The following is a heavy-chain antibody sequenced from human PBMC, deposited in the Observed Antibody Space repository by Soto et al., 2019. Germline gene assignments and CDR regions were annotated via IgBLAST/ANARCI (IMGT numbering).Heavy chain of an antibody. J-gene: IGHJ4*02. Sequence: QVQLQESGPGLVKPSGTLSLTCAVSGDSISSDKWWSWVRQPPGKGLEWIGEIHHSGRPNYNPSLKSPVTILVEKSQNQVFLEILSKTADDTAVYYCARGGDWQFDYWGQGTLVTVSS. CDR2: IHHSGRP. CDR3: ARGGDWQFDY. V-gene: IGHV4-4*02. D-gene: IGHD2-21*02. CDR1: GDSISSDKW.